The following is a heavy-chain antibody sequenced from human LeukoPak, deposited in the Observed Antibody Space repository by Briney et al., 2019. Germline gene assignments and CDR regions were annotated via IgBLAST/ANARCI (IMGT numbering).Heavy chain of an antibody. J-gene: IGHJ6*03. CDR2: IKQDGSEK. CDR1: GFTFNNYW. V-gene: IGHV3-7*01. Sequence: GGSLRLSCAASGFTFNNYWMTWVRQAPGMGLEWVANIKQDGSEKYYVDSVKGRFTISRDFAKDSLYLQMNSLRAEDTAVYYCARDRPQQWLVRGQRGYYYYMDVWGKGTTVTISS. CDR3: ARDRPQQWLVRGQRGYYYYMDV. D-gene: IGHD6-19*01.